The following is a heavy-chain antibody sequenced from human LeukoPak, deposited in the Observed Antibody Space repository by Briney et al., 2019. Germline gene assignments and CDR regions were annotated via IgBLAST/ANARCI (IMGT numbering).Heavy chain of an antibody. CDR2: INHSGST. J-gene: IGHJ4*02. CDR1: GFPFSSYT. D-gene: IGHD3-16*02. Sequence: GSLRLSCEASGFPFSSYTMSWVRQPPGKGLEWIGEINHSGSTNYNPSLESRVTISGDSSKNLFSLKLSSVTAADTAVYYCARAHVWGSYRLYYFDYWGQGTLVTVSS. CDR3: ARAHVWGSYRLYYFDY. V-gene: IGHV4-34*01.